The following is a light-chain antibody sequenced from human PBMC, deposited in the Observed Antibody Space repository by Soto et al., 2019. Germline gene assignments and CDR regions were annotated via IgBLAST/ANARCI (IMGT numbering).Light chain of an antibody. CDR2: AAS. J-gene: IGKJ4*01. CDR1: QGISSY. CDR3: QHLNSFPLT. Sequence: DIQLTQSPSFLSASVGDRVTITCRASQGISSYLVWYQQKPGKAPKVLIYAASTLQSGVPSRFSGSGSGTEFTLTISSLQPEDFATYYCQHLNSFPLTFGGGTEVEIK. V-gene: IGKV1-9*01.